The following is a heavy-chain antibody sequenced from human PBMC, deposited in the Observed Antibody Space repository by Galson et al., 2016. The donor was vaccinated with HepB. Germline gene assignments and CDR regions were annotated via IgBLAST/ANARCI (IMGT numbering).Heavy chain of an antibody. CDR3: ARVSPADDPLTGYLDF. D-gene: IGHD2-2*01. CDR2: MSYDGTDK. CDR1: GFTFSSYG. V-gene: IGHV3-33*01. Sequence: SLRLSCAASGFTFSSYGIHWVRQAPGKGLEWVAVMSYDGTDKLYADSVKGRFTISRDNSKNTLYLQMNSLRVEDTAVYYCARVSPADDPLTGYLDFWGQGTLVTVSA. J-gene: IGHJ4*02.